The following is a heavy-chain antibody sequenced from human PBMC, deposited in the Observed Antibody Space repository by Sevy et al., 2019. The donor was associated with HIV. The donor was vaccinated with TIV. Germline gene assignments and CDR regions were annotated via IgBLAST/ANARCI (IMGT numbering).Heavy chain of an antibody. V-gene: IGHV3-49*04. Sequence: GGSLRLSCTASGLTFSDYAMSWVRQAPGKGLEWLGLIRSKTFRGTTEYAASVKGRFTISRDDSKNIAYLQMNSLKTEDTAVYYCAVAQYQLLPPFDSWGQGTLVTVSS. D-gene: IGHD2-2*01. CDR1: GLTFSDYA. J-gene: IGHJ4*02. CDR2: IRSKTFRGTT. CDR3: AVAQYQLLPPFDS.